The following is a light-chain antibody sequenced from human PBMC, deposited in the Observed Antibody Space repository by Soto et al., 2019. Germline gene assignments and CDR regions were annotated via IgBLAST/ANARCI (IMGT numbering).Light chain of an antibody. Sequence: DIVLTQSPGTLSLSPGERATLSCRASQSVSSTYLAWYQQKPGQAPRLLIYGASSRATGIPDRFSGSGSGPDFTLTISRLEPEDFAVYYCQRYDISPFPFGQGTKLEIK. CDR1: QSVSSTY. CDR3: QRYDISPFP. J-gene: IGKJ2*01. V-gene: IGKV3-20*01. CDR2: GAS.